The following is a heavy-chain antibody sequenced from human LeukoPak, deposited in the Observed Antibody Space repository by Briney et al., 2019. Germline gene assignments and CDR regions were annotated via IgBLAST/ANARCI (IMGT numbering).Heavy chain of an antibody. CDR2: IKSKTDGGTP. D-gene: IGHD3-9*01. J-gene: IGHJ3*02. V-gene: IGHV3-15*01. CDR3: TTVFAWDALDI. Sequence: TGGSLRLSCAACGFTFCNAWMSWVRQAPGKGLEWGGRIKSKTDGGTPDYAATVNGRFTIARDASKNTLYLQMNSLKTEDTAVYNCTTVFAWDALDIWGQGTMVTVSS. CDR1: GFTFCNAW.